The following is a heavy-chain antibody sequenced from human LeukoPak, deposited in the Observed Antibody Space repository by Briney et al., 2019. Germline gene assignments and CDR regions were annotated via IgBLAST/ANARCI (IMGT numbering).Heavy chain of an antibody. CDR3: ARDRFWDYGDYPPGSWYFDY. Sequence: SETLSLTCTVSGGSISSGSYYWSWIRQPAGKGLEWIGRIYTSGSTNYNPSLKSRVTISVDTSKNQFSLKLSSVTAADTAVYYCARDRFWDYGDYPPGSWYFDYWGQGTLVTVSS. V-gene: IGHV4-61*02. CDR1: GGSISSGSYY. J-gene: IGHJ4*02. CDR2: IYTSGST. D-gene: IGHD4-17*01.